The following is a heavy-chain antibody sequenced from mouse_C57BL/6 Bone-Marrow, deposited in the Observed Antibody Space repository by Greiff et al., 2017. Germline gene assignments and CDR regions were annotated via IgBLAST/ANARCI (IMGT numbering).Heavy chain of an antibody. Sequence: EVKLVESGEGLVKPGGSLKLSCAASGFTFSSYAMSWVRQTPEKRLEWVAYISSGGDYIYYADTVKGRFTISRDNARNTLYLQMSSLKSEDTAMYYCTRDNDYGSRWYFGVWGTGTTVSVCS. J-gene: IGHJ1*03. CDR1: GFTFSSYA. CDR2: ISSGGDYI. D-gene: IGHD1-1*01. CDR3: TRDNDYGSRWYFGV. V-gene: IGHV5-9-1*02.